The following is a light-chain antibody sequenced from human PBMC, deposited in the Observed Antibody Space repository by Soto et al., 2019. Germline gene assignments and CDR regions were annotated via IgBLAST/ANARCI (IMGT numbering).Light chain of an antibody. J-gene: IGKJ4*01. CDR3: QQHNSYSPLT. V-gene: IGKV1-5*01. CDR2: DAS. Sequence: DIQMTQSPSTLSASVGDRVTITCRASQSISNWLAWYQQKPGKAPKLLIYDASSLQSGVPSRFSGSGSGTEFTLTISSLQPDDFATYYCQQHNSYSPLTFGGGTKVDIK. CDR1: QSISNW.